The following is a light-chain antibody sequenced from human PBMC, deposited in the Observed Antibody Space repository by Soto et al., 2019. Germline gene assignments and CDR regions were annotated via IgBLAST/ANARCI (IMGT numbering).Light chain of an antibody. CDR1: QSISRY. CDR3: LQSYSTPYA. V-gene: IGKV1-39*01. Sequence: DIQMTQSPSSLSASVGDRVTITCRASQSISRYLKWYQQKPGKAPKLLIYAASSLQSGVPSRFSDSGSGTDFTLTISSLQPEDFATYYCLQSYSTPYAFGQGTKLEIK. CDR2: AAS. J-gene: IGKJ2*01.